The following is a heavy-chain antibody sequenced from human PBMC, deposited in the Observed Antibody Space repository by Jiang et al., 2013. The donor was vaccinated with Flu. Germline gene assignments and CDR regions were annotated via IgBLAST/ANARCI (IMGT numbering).Heavy chain of an antibody. CDR2: VYNGNT. CDR3: ARKGATDWLDP. J-gene: IGHJ5*02. Sequence: VYNGNTKYAQNLQGRVTMTTDTSTSTAYMELRSLGSDDTAVYYCARKGATDWLDPWGQGTLVTVSS. V-gene: IGHV1-18*01. D-gene: IGHD1-26*01.